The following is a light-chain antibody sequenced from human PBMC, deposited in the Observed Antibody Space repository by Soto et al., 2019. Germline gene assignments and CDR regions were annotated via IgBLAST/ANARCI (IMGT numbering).Light chain of an antibody. CDR3: QHYGTSAL. CDR1: QSVSDSY. CDR2: AS. Sequence: EIVLTQSPGTLSLSPGERATLSCRASQSVSDSYLAWYQQKPGQAPRLLIYASSRATGIPDRFSGSGPGTDFALSISRLEPEDLAVYYCQHYGTSALFGPGTRVDIK. V-gene: IGKV3-20*01. J-gene: IGKJ3*01.